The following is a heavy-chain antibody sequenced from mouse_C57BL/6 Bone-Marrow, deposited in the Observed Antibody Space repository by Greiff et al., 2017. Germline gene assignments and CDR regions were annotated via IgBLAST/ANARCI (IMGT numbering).Heavy chain of an antibody. D-gene: IGHD2-12*01. V-gene: IGHV14-4*01. Sequence: EVMLVESGAELVRPGASVKLSCTASGFNIKDDYMHWVKQRPEQGLEWIGWIDPENGDTEYASKFQGKATITADTSSNTAYLQLSSLTSEDTAGYYCTTVLYPYYFDYWGQGTTLTVSS. CDR3: TTVLYPYYFDY. J-gene: IGHJ2*01. CDR2: IDPENGDT. CDR1: GFNIKDDY.